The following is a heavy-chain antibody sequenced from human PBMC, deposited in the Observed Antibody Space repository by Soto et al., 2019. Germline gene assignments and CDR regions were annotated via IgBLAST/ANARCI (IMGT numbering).Heavy chain of an antibody. CDR2: IIPISGIA. V-gene: IGHV1-69*02. J-gene: IGHJ4*02. CDR3: ARSPACGDCYTDIDY. Sequence: ASVKVSCKASGGTFSSYTISWVRQAPGQGLEWMGRIIPISGIADYAQKFQGRVTITAGKSTTTAYMELSSLTYEDTAVYYCARSPACGDCYTDIDYWGQGTRVTVSS. D-gene: IGHD2-21*02. CDR1: GGTFSSYT.